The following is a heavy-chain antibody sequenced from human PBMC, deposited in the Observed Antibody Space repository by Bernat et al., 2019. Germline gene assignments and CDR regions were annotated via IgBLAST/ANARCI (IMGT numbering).Heavy chain of an antibody. V-gene: IGHV3-23*01. Sequence: EVQLLESGGGLVQPGGSLRVSCAASGFTFSSYAMSWVRQAPGKGLEWVSAISGSGGSTYYADSVKGRFTISRDNSRNTLYLQMNSLRAEDTAVYYCAKGDSSGWDYGGGFDYWGQGTLVTVSS. CDR1: GFTFSSYA. CDR2: ISGSGGST. CDR3: AKGDSSGWDYGGGFDY. D-gene: IGHD3-22*01. J-gene: IGHJ4*02.